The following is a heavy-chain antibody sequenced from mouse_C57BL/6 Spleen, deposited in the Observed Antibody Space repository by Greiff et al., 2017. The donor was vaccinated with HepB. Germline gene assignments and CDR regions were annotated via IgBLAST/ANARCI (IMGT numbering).Heavy chain of an antibody. D-gene: IGHD1-1*01. CDR1: GFSLTSYG. CDR2: IWSGGST. Sequence: QVQLQQSGPGLVQPSQSLSITCTVSGFSLTSYGVHWVRQSPGKGLEWLGVIWSGGSTDYNAAFISRLSISKDNSKTQVFFKMNSLQADDTAIYYCARNTRNYGSRGDAMDYWGQGTSVTVSS. V-gene: IGHV2-2*01. CDR3: ARNTRNYGSRGDAMDY. J-gene: IGHJ4*01.